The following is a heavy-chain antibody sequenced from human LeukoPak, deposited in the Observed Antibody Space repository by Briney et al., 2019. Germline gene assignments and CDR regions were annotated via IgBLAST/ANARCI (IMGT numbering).Heavy chain of an antibody. CDR3: ANDGSSSWYGDWYYYYYMDV. J-gene: IGHJ6*03. V-gene: IGHV3-21*01. D-gene: IGHD6-13*01. Sequence: PGGSLRLSCAASGFTFSSYSMNWVRQAPGKGLEWVSSISSSSSYIYYADSVKGRFTISRDNAKNSLYLQMNSLRAEDTAVYYCANDGSSSWYGDWYYYYYMDVWGKGTTVTISS. CDR1: GFTFSSYS. CDR2: ISSSSSYI.